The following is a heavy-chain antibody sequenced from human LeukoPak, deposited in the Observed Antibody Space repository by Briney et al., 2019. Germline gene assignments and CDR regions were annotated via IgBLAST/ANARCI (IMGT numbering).Heavy chain of an antibody. CDR3: ASSGSYSYYYYMDV. D-gene: IGHD1-26*01. Sequence: MTSETLSLTCTVSGGSISSGSYYWSWIRQPAGKGLEWIGRIYTSGSTNYNPSLKSRVTISVDTSKNQFSLRLSSVTAADTAVYYCASSGSYSYYYYMDVWGKGTTVTVSS. V-gene: IGHV4-61*02. J-gene: IGHJ6*03. CDR1: GGSISSGSYY. CDR2: IYTSGST.